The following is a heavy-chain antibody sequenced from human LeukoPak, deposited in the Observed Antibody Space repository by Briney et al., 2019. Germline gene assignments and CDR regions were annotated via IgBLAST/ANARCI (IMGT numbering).Heavy chain of an antibody. J-gene: IGHJ6*02. D-gene: IGHD2-21*02. CDR3: ARSVTVRYGMDV. V-gene: IGHV1-2*02. CDR2: INPNSGGT. CDR1: GYTFTGYY. Sequence: ASVKVSCKASGYTFTGYYMHWVRQAPGQGLEWMGWINPNSGGTNYAQKFQGRVTMTRDTSISTAYMELSRLRSDDTAVYYCARSVTVRYGMDVWGQGTTVTVSS.